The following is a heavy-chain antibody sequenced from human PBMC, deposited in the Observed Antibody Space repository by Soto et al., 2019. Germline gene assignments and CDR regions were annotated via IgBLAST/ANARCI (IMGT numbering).Heavy chain of an antibody. CDR2: ISSNGGST. J-gene: IGHJ4*02. Sequence: PGGSLRLSCSASGFTFSSYAMHWVRQAPGKGLESVSAISSNGGSTYYADSVHARITITRDNSKNTLYLQKSILRAEDTVVYYCVNLEGPIAGAGSLDYLGQGTLVTVSS. CDR3: VNLEGPIAGAGSLDY. V-gene: IGHV3-64D*08. CDR1: GFTFSSYA. D-gene: IGHD6-13*01.